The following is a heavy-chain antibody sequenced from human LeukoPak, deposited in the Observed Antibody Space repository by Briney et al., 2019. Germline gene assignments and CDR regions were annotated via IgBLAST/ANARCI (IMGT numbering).Heavy chain of an antibody. V-gene: IGHV3-23*01. CDR2: ISGGGDNT. Sequence: GGSLRLSCAASGFTFSSYAMHWVRQAPGKGLEWVSAISGGGDNTYYADSVKGRFTISRDNSKNTLYLQIDSLRDEDTAVYYCAKSPYSSGWYYFDYWGQGTLVTVSS. CDR3: AKSPYSSGWYYFDY. J-gene: IGHJ4*02. D-gene: IGHD6-19*01. CDR1: GFTFSSYA.